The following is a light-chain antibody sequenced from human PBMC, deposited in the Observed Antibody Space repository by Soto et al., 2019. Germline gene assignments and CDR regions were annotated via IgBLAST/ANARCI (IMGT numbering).Light chain of an antibody. CDR2: GAS. J-gene: IGKJ5*01. CDR3: QQYGSSKTT. CDR1: QSVSSSY. V-gene: IGKV3-20*01. Sequence: EIVLTQSPGTLSLSPGERATLSCRASQSVSSSYLAWYQQKPGQAPRLLIYGASSRATGIPDRFGGSGSGTDFTLTISRLEPEDFAVYYCQQYGSSKTTFGQGTRLEIK.